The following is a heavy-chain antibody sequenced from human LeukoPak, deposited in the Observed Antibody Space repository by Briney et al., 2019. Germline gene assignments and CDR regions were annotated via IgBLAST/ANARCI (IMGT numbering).Heavy chain of an antibody. CDR3: ARAGYSMDTEYFQH. J-gene: IGHJ1*01. D-gene: IGHD5-18*01. CDR1: GVTFSSYE. CDR2: ISNSCTAI. V-gene: IGHV3-48*03. Sequence: GGPLTLSCAASGVTFSSYEMNWVRHAPGKGRECVSYISNSCTAIYYADSVKGRFTISRDNAKSSLYLQMNSLRAEDTAVYYCARAGYSMDTEYFQHWGQGTLVTVSS.